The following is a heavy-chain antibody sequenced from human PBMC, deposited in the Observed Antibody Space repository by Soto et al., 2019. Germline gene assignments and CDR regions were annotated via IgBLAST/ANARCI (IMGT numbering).Heavy chain of an antibody. CDR1: GGSFTSYS. CDR3: AKSLLFVDHGYMDV. CDR2: IIPIQGKA. V-gene: IGHV1-69*02. Sequence: QVQLVQSGAELKKPGSSVKVSCEASGGSFTSYSFTWVRQAPGQGLEWMGRIIPIQGKANYALKFQDRVTITADRSTRTVYMELTSLRPEDTAVNFCAKSLLFVDHGYMDVWGKGTTVTVAS. D-gene: IGHD2-21*01. J-gene: IGHJ6*03.